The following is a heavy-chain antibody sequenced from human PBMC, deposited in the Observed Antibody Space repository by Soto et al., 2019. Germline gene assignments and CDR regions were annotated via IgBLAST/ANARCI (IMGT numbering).Heavy chain of an antibody. V-gene: IGHV2-5*01. J-gene: IGHJ4*02. Sequence: QITLKESGPTLVKPTQTLTLTCTFSGFSFGVSGVGVGWIRQPPGRALEWLGLVFWNDDKRYSPSRESRLTLTKDTSNNQVVLTVTNLDPGDTGTYYCARAYTYDFDHWGQGTLVTVSS. CDR1: GFSFGVSGVG. D-gene: IGHD2-21*01. CDR2: VFWNDDK. CDR3: ARAYTYDFDH.